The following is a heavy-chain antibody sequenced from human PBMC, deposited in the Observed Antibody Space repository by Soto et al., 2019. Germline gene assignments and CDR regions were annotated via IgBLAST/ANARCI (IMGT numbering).Heavy chain of an antibody. D-gene: IGHD6-13*01. Sequence: QVQLQQWGAGLLKPSETLSLTCAVYVGSFSGYYWSWIRQPPGKGLEWIGEINPSGSTNYNPSLKSRVTISVDTFKNQFSLKLSSVTDADTAVDYCASVYSSSWYEGPTHAFDIWGPGTMVTVSS. CDR2: INPSGST. J-gene: IGHJ3*02. V-gene: IGHV4-34*01. CDR1: VGSFSGYY. CDR3: ASVYSSSWYEGPTHAFDI.